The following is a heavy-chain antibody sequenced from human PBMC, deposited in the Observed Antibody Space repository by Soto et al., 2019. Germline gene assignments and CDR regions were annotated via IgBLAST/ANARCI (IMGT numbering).Heavy chain of an antibody. CDR2: MDPKDGET. CDR1: GYTLTELS. Sequence: ASVKVSCTVSGYTLTELSMHWVRQATGKGLEWMGGMDPKDGETGYAQQFQGRVTMTRNTSISTAYMELSSLRSEDTAVYYCARVAAGGDYWGQGTLVTV. J-gene: IGHJ4*02. V-gene: IGHV1-24*01. CDR3: ARVAAGGDY. D-gene: IGHD6-13*01.